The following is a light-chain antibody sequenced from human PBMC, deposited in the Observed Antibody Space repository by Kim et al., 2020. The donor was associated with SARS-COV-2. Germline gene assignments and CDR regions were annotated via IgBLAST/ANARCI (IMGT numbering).Light chain of an antibody. CDR3: QQFDDLPIT. J-gene: IGKJ4*01. V-gene: IGKV1-33*01. CDR1: QDINNY. CDR2: DAS. Sequence: GSVGDRLTITCQASQDINNYLNWYQQKPVKAPKLLIYDASILETGVPSRFSGSGSGTDFTFTITSLQPDDIATYYCQQFDDLPITFGGGTKVDIK.